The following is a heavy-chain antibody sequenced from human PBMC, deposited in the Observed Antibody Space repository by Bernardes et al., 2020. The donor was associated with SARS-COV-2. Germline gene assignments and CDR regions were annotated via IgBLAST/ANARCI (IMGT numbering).Heavy chain of an antibody. CDR3: ARGAGYSYGFPSDY. CDR1: GFTFSNYW. CDR2: IKFDGSVI. J-gene: IGHJ4*02. Sequence: GGSLRLSCAASGFTFSNYWMHWVRQAPGKGLVWVSRIKFDGSVINYADSVKGRFTISRHTPKNTLNLQMNSLRPEDTAVYYCARGAGYSYGFPSDYWGQGTLVTVSS. V-gene: IGHV3-74*01. D-gene: IGHD5-18*01.